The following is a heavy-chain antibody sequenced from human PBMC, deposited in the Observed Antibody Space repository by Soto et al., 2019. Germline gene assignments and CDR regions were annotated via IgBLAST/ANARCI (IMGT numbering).Heavy chain of an antibody. CDR2: INHSGST. V-gene: IGHV4-34*01. CDR3: ARARSGGSWTMQYYYGMDV. J-gene: IGHJ6*02. CDR1: GGSFSGYY. Sequence: KTSETLSLTCAVYGGSFSGYYWSWIRQPPGKGLEWIGEINHSGSTNYNPSLKSRVTISVDTSKNHFSLKLSSVTAADTAVYYCARARSGGSWTMQYYYGMDVWGQGTTVTVSS. D-gene: IGHD2-15*01.